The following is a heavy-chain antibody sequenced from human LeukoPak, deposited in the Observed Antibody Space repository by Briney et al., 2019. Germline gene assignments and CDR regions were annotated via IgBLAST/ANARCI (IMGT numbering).Heavy chain of an antibody. CDR3: AKWTPDYYGSGNEGLGFDP. CDR2: IRYDGSNK. V-gene: IGHV3-30*02. J-gene: IGHJ5*02. CDR1: GFTFSNYG. Sequence: GGSLRLSCAASGFTFSNYGMHWVRQAPGKGLEWVAFIRYDGSNKYYADSVKGRFTISRDNSKNTLYLQMNSLRAEDTAVYYCAKWTPDYYGSGNEGLGFDPWGQGTLVTVS. D-gene: IGHD3-10*01.